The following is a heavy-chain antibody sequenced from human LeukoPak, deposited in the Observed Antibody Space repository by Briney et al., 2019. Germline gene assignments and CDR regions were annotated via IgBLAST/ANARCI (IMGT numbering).Heavy chain of an antibody. J-gene: IGHJ4*02. V-gene: IGHV1-2*02. D-gene: IGHD6-19*01. CDR2: INPNSGGT. CDR3: ARIRVAGIDRFDY. Sequence: ASVKVSCTASGYNFIGYYIHWVRQASGQGLEWMGWINPNSGGTNYAQKFQGRVTMTRDTSINIAYMELSRLRSDDTAVYYCARIRVAGIDRFDYWGQGTLVTVSS. CDR1: GYNFIGYY.